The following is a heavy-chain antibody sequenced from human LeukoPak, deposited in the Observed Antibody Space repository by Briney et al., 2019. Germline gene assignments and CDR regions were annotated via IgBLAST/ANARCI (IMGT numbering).Heavy chain of an antibody. J-gene: IGHJ5*02. CDR2: IIPIFGTA. CDR1: GGTFSSYA. V-gene: IGHV1-69*05. D-gene: IGHD2-2*01. CDR3: ARVGCSSTSCYPENWFDP. Sequence: SVKVSCKASGGTFSSYAISWVRQAPGQGLEWMGGIIPIFGTANYAQKFQGRVTFTTDESTSTAYMELSSLKSEDTAVYYCARVGCSSTSCYPENWFDPWGQGTLVTVSS.